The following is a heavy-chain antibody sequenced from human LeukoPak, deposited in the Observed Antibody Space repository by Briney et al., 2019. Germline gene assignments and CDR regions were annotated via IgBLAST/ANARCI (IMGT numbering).Heavy chain of an antibody. CDR1: GGSFSGYY. D-gene: IGHD3-22*01. CDR3: ARVHYYYDSSGYPDY. Sequence: PSETLSLTCAVYGGSFSGYYWSWIRQPPGKGLEWIGEINHSGSTKYNPSLKSRVTISVDTSKNQFSLKLSSVTAADTAVYYCARVHYYYDSSGYPDYWGQGTLVTVSS. CDR2: INHSGST. V-gene: IGHV4-34*01. J-gene: IGHJ4*02.